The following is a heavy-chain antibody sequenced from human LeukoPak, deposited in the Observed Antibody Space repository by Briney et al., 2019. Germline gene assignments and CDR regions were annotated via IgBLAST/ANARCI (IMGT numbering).Heavy chain of an antibody. Sequence: GGSLRLSCVASGFIFSSHWMSWVRQAPGKGLQWVANIQQDGSEKYYVDSVKGRFTISRDNAKNSLYVQMNSLRTEDTAVYYCARASGRLDFDYWGQGTLVTVSS. V-gene: IGHV3-7*01. CDR2: IQQDGSEK. J-gene: IGHJ4*02. CDR1: GFIFSSHW. CDR3: ARASGRLDFDY. D-gene: IGHD3-10*01.